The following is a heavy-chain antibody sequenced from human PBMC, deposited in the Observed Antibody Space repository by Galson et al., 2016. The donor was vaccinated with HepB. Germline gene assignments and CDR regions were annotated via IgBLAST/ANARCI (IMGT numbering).Heavy chain of an antibody. CDR3: TRDANAVAGTLDY. D-gene: IGHD6-19*01. CDR1: GYTFTSYA. V-gene: IGHV1-3*01. CDR2: INADNGNI. J-gene: IGHJ4*02. Sequence: SVKVSCKASGYTFTSYAMHWVRQAPGQRLEWMGWINADNGNIKYSQKFQGRVTITRDTSASTAYMELSSLRSEDTAVYYCTRDANAVAGTLDYWGQGTLVTVSS.